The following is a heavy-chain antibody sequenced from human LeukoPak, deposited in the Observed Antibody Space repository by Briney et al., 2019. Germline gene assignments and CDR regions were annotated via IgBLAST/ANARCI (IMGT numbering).Heavy chain of an antibody. V-gene: IGHV3-7*03. J-gene: IGHJ6*04. Sequence: GGSLRLSCVGSGFTFSNYWMHWVGQAPGKGLEWGANIKQDGSEKYYVASVKGRFTISRDNAKNSLYLQMNSLRAEDTAVYYCARKMDVWGKGTTITVSS. CDR1: GFTFSNYW. D-gene: IGHD1-14*01. CDR2: IKQDGSEK. CDR3: ARKMDV.